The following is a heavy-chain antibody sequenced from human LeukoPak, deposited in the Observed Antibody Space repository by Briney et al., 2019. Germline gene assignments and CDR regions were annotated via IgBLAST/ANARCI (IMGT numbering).Heavy chain of an antibody. J-gene: IGHJ4*02. Sequence: SQTLSLTCTVSGGSISSGVYYWSWIRQLPGRGLEWIGYISYSGSSYYNPSLKSRLIISVDTSNNQFSLKLSSVTAADTAVYYCARPAGRIRGISPLGYWGQGTLVTVSS. CDR2: ISYSGSS. CDR3: ARPAGRIRGISPLGY. D-gene: IGHD3-10*01. CDR1: GGSISSGVYY. V-gene: IGHV4-31*03.